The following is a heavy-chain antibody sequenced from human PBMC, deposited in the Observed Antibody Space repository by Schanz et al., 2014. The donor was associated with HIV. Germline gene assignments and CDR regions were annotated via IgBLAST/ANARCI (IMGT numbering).Heavy chain of an antibody. Sequence: QVYLVQSGAEVKKPGASVKVSCRSSGYTFTRYGISWVRQAPGQGLEWMGWINGYNGHTIYAQSFQDKLTMTTDTYTNTAYMELRSLRSDDTAVYYCARDGSKTIEYWGQGTLVTV. CDR3: ARDGSKTIEY. CDR2: INGYNGHT. J-gene: IGHJ4*02. D-gene: IGHD4-4*01. V-gene: IGHV1-18*01. CDR1: GYTFTRYG.